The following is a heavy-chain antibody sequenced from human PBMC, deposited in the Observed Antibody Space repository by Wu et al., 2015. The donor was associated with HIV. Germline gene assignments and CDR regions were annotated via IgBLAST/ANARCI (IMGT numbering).Heavy chain of an antibody. D-gene: IGHD2-21*01. CDR3: ARLVALGFDY. Sequence: QVQLQESGPGLVKPSETLSLTCVVSGTSVSSDYYWGWIRQTPGKGLEWIGTLYHTGSTYYNPSLKSRVTISVDTSQNHFSLKLNSVTAADTAVYYCARLVALGFDYWGQGTLVTVSS. J-gene: IGHJ4*02. V-gene: IGHV4-38-2*01. CDR2: LYHTGST. CDR1: GTSVSSDYY.